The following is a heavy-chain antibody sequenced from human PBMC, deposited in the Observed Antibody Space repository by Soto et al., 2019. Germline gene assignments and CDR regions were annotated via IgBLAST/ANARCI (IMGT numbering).Heavy chain of an antibody. V-gene: IGHV5-51*01. Sequence: LKISGTRCGYSYTSYWIVSLRPMPGKGLECMGIIYPGDSDTRYSPSFQGQVTISADKSISTAYLQWSSLKASDTAMYYCARPIGALSTTDFTYWGQGTLVTVSS. D-gene: IGHD3-22*01. CDR3: ARPIGALSTTDFTY. CDR2: IYPGDSDT. CDR1: GYSYTSYW. J-gene: IGHJ4*02.